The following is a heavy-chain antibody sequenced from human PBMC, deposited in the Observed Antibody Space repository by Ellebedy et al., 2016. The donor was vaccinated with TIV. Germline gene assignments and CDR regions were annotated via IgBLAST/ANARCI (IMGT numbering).Heavy chain of an antibody. CDR2: ITPSGGGT. CDR3: ARELTGYYVGY. V-gene: IGHV3-23*01. Sequence: GESLKISCAASGFTFSSCAMSWVRQAPGKGLEWVSTITPSGGGTYYADSVKGRFTISRDNSKGTLYLQMNSLRAEDTAVYYCARELTGYYVGYWGQGTLVTVSS. J-gene: IGHJ4*02. D-gene: IGHD3-9*01. CDR1: GFTFSSCA.